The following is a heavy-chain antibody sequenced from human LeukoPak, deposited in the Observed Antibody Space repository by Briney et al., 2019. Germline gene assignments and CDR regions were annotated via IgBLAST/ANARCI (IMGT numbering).Heavy chain of an antibody. CDR3: ATAPASGSYYGVDY. CDR2: FDPEDGET. CDR1: GYTLTELS. J-gene: IGHJ4*02. Sequence: GASVTVSCKVSGYTLTELSMHWVRQAPGKGLEWMGGFDPEDGETIYAQKFQGRVTMTEDTSTDTAYMELSSLRSEDTAVYYCATAPASGSYYGVDYWGQGTLVTVSS. V-gene: IGHV1-24*01. D-gene: IGHD1-26*01.